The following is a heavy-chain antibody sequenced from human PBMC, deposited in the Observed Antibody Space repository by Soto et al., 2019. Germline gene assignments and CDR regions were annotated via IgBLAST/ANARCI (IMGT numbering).Heavy chain of an antibody. V-gene: IGHV3-30-3*01. CDR2: ISYDGSNK. CDR1: GFTFSSYA. J-gene: IGHJ5*02. Sequence: GRSLRLSCAASGFTFSSYAMHWVRQAPGKGLEWVAVISYDGSNKYYADSVKGRFTTSRDNSKNTLYLQMNSLRAEDTAVYYCARLAAAGTEYNWFDPWGQGTLVTVSS. CDR3: ARLAAAGTEYNWFDP. D-gene: IGHD6-13*01.